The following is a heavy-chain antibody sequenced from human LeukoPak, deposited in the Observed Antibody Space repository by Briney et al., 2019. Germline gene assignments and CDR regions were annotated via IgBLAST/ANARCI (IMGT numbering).Heavy chain of an antibody. Sequence: GGSLRPSCAASGFTFSDYYMSWIRQAPGKGLEWVSYISSSGSTIDYADSVKGRFTISRDNAKNLLYLQMNSLRAEDTAVYYCARELDDYYYGMDVWGQGTTVTVSS. CDR1: GFTFSDYY. CDR3: ARELDDYYYGMDV. J-gene: IGHJ6*02. CDR2: ISSSGSTI. D-gene: IGHD3/OR15-3a*01. V-gene: IGHV3-11*01.